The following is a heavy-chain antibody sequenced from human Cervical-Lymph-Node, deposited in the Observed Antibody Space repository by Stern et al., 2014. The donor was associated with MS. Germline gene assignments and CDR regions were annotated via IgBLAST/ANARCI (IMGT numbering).Heavy chain of an antibody. D-gene: IGHD2/OR15-2a*01. Sequence: EVQLVESGGGLVQPGGTLRLSCVASGFSFGTSWMSWVRQPPGTGLEWVANIRQDGYDKFYVDSVKGRFTISRDNARNSLYLQMNSLTVADTAVYYCARDRRAFLDYWGQGTHVAVSS. CDR2: IRQDGYDK. V-gene: IGHV3-7*01. CDR3: ARDRRAFLDY. J-gene: IGHJ4*02. CDR1: GFSFGTSW.